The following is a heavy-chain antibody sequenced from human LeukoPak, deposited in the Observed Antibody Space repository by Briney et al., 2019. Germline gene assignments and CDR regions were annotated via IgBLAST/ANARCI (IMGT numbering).Heavy chain of an antibody. V-gene: IGHV3-7*01. J-gene: IGHJ4*02. D-gene: IGHD2-21*01. CDR3: ARDCFAENNY. CDR2: IKQDGSET. Sequence: GGSLRLSCTDSECSFSDYWMTWVRQVPGKGLEWVANIKQDGSETYYVDPVRGRFTISRDNARKSLYLQMNRLRVEDTAVYFCARDCFAENNYWGQGILVTVSS. CDR1: ECSFSDYW.